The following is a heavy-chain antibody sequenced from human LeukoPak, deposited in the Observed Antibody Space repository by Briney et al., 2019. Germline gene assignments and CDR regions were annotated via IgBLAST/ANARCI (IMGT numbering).Heavy chain of an antibody. Sequence: GGSLRLSCAASGFTFDDYAMHWVRQGPGKGLEWVSGISWNSGSIGYADSVKGRFTISRDNAKNSLYLQMNSLRAEDTAVYYCAKDRGYYYGSGVTYSEYFQHWGQGTLVTVSS. CDR1: GFTFDDYA. J-gene: IGHJ1*01. CDR3: AKDRGYYYGSGVTYSEYFQH. D-gene: IGHD3-10*01. CDR2: ISWNSGSI. V-gene: IGHV3-9*01.